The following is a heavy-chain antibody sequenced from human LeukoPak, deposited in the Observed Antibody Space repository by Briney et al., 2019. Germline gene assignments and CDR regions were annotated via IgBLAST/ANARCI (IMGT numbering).Heavy chain of an antibody. CDR3: ARHFGPAYCDGDCYPFDY. CDR2: IYHSGST. D-gene: IGHD2-21*02. CDR1: GGSISSSNW. Sequence: SETLSLTCAVSGGSISSSNWWSWVRPPPGKGLEWIGEIYHSGSTNYNPSLKSRVTISVDKSKNQFSLKLSSVTAADTAVYYCARHFGPAYCDGDCYPFDYWGQGTLVTVSS. V-gene: IGHV4-4*02. J-gene: IGHJ4*02.